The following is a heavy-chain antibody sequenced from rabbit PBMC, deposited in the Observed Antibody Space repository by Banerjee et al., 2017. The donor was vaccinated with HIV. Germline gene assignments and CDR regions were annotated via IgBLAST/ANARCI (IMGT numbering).Heavy chain of an antibody. J-gene: IGHJ4*01. CDR2: IYTGDGST. D-gene: IGHD6-1*01. CDR3: ARAFADYAGYGYAMNL. V-gene: IGHV1S45*01. Sequence: QEQLEESGGDLVKPEGSLTLTCTASGFSFSSSYWICWVRQAPGKGLEWIGCIYTGDGSTYYASWAKGRFTISKTSSTTVTLQMTSLTAADTATYFCARAFADYAGYGYAMNLWGQGTLVTDS. CDR1: GFSFSSSYW.